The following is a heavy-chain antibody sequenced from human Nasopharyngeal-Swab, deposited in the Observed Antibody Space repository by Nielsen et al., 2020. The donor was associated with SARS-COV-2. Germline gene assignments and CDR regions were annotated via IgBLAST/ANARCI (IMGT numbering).Heavy chain of an antibody. CDR2: IYSTGST. V-gene: IGHV3-53*04. CDR1: GFTVSSNY. CDR3: ARLDPWGGSYY. J-gene: IGHJ4*02. Sequence: GGSLRLSCVVSGFTVSSNYMSWVRQAPGKGLEYVSLIYSTGSTYYVDSVKGRFTISRHNSKNTLELQMNSLRTEDTAVYYCARLDPWGGSYYWGQGTPVTVSS. D-gene: IGHD1-26*01.